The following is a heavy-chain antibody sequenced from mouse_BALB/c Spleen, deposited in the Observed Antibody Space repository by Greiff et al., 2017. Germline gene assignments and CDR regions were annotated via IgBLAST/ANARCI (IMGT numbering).Heavy chain of an antibody. CDR2: INPNNGGT. CDR1: GYTFTDYN. D-gene: IGHD2-1*01. Sequence: EVKLQESGPELVKPGASVKIPCKASGYTFTDYNMYWVKQSHGKSLEWIGDINPNNGGTIYNQKFKGKATLTVDKSSSTAYMELRSLTSEDTAVYYCARLLSLYAMDYWGQGTSVTVSS. CDR3: ARLLSLYAMDY. J-gene: IGHJ4*01. V-gene: IGHV1-18*01.